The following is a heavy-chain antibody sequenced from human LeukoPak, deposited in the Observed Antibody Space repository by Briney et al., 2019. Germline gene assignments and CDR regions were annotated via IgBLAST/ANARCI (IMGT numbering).Heavy chain of an antibody. J-gene: IGHJ4*02. CDR3: AKPTQAGYSSGPFDY. D-gene: IGHD6-19*01. CDR2: ISWNSGSI. CDR1: GFTFDDYA. V-gene: IGHV3-9*01. Sequence: GGSLRLSCAASGFTFDDYAMHWVRQAPGKGLEWVSGISWNSGSIGYADSVKGRFTISRDNSKNTLYLQMNSLRAEDTAVYYCAKPTQAGYSSGPFDYWGQGTLVTVSS.